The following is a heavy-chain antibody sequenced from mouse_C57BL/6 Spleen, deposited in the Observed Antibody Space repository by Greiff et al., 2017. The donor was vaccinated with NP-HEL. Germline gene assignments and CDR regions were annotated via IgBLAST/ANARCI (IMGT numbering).Heavy chain of an antibody. D-gene: IGHD2-5*01. Sequence: VQLQQPGAELVMPGASVKLSCKASGYTFTGYWMHWVKQRPGQGLEWIGEIDPSDSYTNYNQKFKGKSTLTVDKSSSTAYMQLSSLTSEDSAVYYCARTYSNYGGYFDVWGTGTTVTVSS. CDR2: IDPSDSYT. CDR3: ARTYSNYGGYFDV. V-gene: IGHV1-69*01. J-gene: IGHJ1*03. CDR1: GYTFTGYW.